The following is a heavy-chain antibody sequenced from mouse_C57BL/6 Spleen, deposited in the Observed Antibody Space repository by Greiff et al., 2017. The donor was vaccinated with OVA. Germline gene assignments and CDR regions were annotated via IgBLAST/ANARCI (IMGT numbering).Heavy chain of an antibody. D-gene: IGHD1-1*01. J-gene: IGHJ1*03. CDR2: IYPGDGDT. CDR1: GYAFSSSW. CDR3: AKTTWYFDV. Sequence: QVQLKESGPELVKPGASVKISCKASGYAFSSSWLHWVKQRPGKGLEWIGRIYPGDGDTNYNGKFKGKATLTADKSSSTAYMQLSRLTSEDSAVYCCAKTTWYFDVWGTGTTVTVSS. V-gene: IGHV1-82*01.